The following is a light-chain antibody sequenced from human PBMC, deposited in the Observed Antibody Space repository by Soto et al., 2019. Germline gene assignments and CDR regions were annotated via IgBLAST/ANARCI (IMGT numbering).Light chain of an antibody. V-gene: IGLV2-23*01. CDR3: CSYAGSSTLV. Sequence: QSVLTQPASLSGSPGQSITISCTGTSSDVGSYNLVSWYQQHPGKAPKLMIYEDTKRPSGVSNRFSGSKSGNTASLTISGLQAEDEADYYCCSYAGSSTLVFGGGTKLTVL. CDR2: EDT. CDR1: SSDVGSYNL. J-gene: IGLJ3*02.